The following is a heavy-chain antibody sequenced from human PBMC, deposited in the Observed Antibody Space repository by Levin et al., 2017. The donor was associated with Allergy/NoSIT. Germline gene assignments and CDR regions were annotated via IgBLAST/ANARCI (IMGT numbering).Heavy chain of an antibody. CDR3: ARDNYSGSGTYYQQFYYYGMDV. V-gene: IGHV4-30-4*01. D-gene: IGHD3-10*01. J-gene: IGHJ6*02. CDR1: GASINSGKYY. CDR2: ISNSGTT. Sequence: SQTLSLTCTVSGASINSGKYYWSWIRQSPGKGLEWIGDISNSGTTYYNPSLKRRVTISVDTSKNDFSLKLKSVTDAATAVYFCARDNYSGSGTYYQQFYYYGMDVWGQGTTVTVSS.